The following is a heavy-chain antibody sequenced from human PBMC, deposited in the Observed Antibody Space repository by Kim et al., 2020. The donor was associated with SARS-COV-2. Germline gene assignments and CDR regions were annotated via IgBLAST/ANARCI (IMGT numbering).Heavy chain of an antibody. Sequence: SVKVSCKASGGTFSSYAISWVRQAPGQGLEWMGRIIPILGIANYAQKFQGRVTITADKSTSTAYMELSSLRSEDTAVYYCARADGSYYYYGMDVWGQGTTVTVSS. CDR3: ARADGSYYYYGMDV. D-gene: IGHD1-26*01. CDR2: IIPILGIA. J-gene: IGHJ6*02. CDR1: GGTFSSYA. V-gene: IGHV1-69*04.